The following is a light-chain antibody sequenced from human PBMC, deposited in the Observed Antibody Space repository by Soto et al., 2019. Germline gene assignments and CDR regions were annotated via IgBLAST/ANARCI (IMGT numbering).Light chain of an antibody. CDR2: EVS. Sequence: QPVLTQPPSVSGSPRQSVTISCTGTSSDVGSYNRVSWYQQPPGTAPKLMIYEVSNRPSGVPDRFSGSKSGNTASLTISGLQAEDEADYYCSSYTSSSTYVFGTGTQLTVL. J-gene: IGLJ1*01. V-gene: IGLV2-18*02. CDR1: SSDVGSYNR. CDR3: SSYTSSSTYV.